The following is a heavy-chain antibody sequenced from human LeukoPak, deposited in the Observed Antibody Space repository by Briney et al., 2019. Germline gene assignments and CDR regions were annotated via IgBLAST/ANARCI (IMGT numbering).Heavy chain of an antibody. D-gene: IGHD3-3*01. CDR2: IIPIFGTA. V-gene: IGHV1-69*01. Sequence: GASVKVSCKASGGTFSSYAISWVRQAPGQGLEWMGGIIPIFGTANYAQKFQGRVTITADESTSTAYMELSSLKSEDTAVYYCAITIFGVVIITIDAFDIWAQGTMVTVSS. J-gene: IGHJ3*02. CDR1: GGTFSSYA. CDR3: AITIFGVVIITIDAFDI.